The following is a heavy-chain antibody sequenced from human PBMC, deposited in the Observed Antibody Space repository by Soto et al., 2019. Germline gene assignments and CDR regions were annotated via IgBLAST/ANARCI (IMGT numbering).Heavy chain of an antibody. D-gene: IGHD1-7*01. CDR3: ARDTQLELPRTYYYHGMDV. Sequence: SETLSLTCTVSGGSISSGDYYWSWIRQPPGKGLEWIGYIYYSGSTYYNPSLKSRVTISVDTSKNQFSLKLSSVTAADTAVYYCARDTQLELPRTYYYHGMDVWGQGTTVTVSS. CDR2: IYYSGST. J-gene: IGHJ6*02. CDR1: GGSISSGDYY. V-gene: IGHV4-30-4*01.